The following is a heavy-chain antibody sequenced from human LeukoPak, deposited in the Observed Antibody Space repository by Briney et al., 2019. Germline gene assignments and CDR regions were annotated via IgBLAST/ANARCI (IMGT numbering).Heavy chain of an antibody. V-gene: IGHV3-30*03. Sequence: PGGSLRLSCAASGFTFYTYGMHWVRQAPGKGLEWVSVIANDGTNEYYADSVKGRFTISRDNSKNTLYLQMNSLRVEDTALYYCARRAPSHDFDDWGQGTLVTVSS. CDR2: IANDGTNE. J-gene: IGHJ4*02. CDR3: ARRAPSHDFDD. CDR1: GFTFYTYG.